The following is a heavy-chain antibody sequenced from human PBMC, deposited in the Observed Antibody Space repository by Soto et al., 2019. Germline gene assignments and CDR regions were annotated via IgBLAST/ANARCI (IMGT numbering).Heavy chain of an antibody. J-gene: IGHJ6*02. CDR1: GFTVSSNY. D-gene: IGHD6-19*01. V-gene: IGHV3-53*01. CDR2: IYSGGST. CDR3: GASIGVGGGLDYYYGMDV. Sequence: PGGSLRLSCAASGFTVSSNYMSWVRQAPGKGLEWVSVIYSGGSTYYADSVKGRFTISRDNSKNTLYLQMNSLRAEDTAVYYCGASIGVGGGLDYYYGMDVWGQGTTVTVSS.